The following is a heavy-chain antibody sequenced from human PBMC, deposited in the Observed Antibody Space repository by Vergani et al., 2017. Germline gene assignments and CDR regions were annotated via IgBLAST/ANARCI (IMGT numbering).Heavy chain of an antibody. Sequence: EVQLLESGGGLVQPGGSLRLSCAASGFSFSSYAMSWVRQAPGKGLEWVSAISGSGGSTYYADSVRGRFTISRDNSNNTLYLQMNSLRAEDTAVYYCAKDFHSGYDLEEGPFDYWGQGTLVTVSS. CDR2: ISGSGGST. CDR3: AKDFHSGYDLEEGPFDY. D-gene: IGHD5-12*01. V-gene: IGHV3-23*01. CDR1: GFSFSSYA. J-gene: IGHJ4*02.